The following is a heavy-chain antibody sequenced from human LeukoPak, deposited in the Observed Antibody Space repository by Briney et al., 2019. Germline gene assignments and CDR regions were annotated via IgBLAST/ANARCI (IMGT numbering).Heavy chain of an antibody. CDR3: TRGGGYSSSWSY. D-gene: IGHD6-13*01. Sequence: SETLSRTCTVSGGSISSYYWNWLRQPPGKGREWIGYIYYTGSTNYNPSLKSRVTISVATSKNQFSLKLSSVAAEDTALYYFTRGGGYSSSWSYWGQGTLVTVSS. CDR1: GGSISSYY. V-gene: IGHV4-59*01. CDR2: IYYTGST. J-gene: IGHJ4*02.